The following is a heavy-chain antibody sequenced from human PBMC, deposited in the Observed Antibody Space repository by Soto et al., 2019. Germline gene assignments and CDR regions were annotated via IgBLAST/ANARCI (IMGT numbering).Heavy chain of an antibody. CDR2: IWYDGSNK. D-gene: IGHD2-15*01. CDR1: GFTFSSYA. Sequence: PGGPLRLSCAASGFTFSSYAMSWVRQAPGKELEGVAVIWYDGSNKYYADSMKGRLTISRDNSKNTLYLQMYSLRAEDTAVYYCARDGYCSGGSCYSVPVFDYWGQGTLVTVSS. J-gene: IGHJ4*02. CDR3: ARDGYCSGGSCYSVPVFDY. V-gene: IGHV3-33*08.